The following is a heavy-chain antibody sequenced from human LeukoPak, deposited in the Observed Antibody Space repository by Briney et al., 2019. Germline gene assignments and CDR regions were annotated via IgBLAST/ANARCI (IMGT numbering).Heavy chain of an antibody. CDR1: GFTFSSYG. J-gene: IGHJ4*02. CDR3: AKQRGYSYEIDY. D-gene: IGHD5-18*01. Sequence: GGSLRLSCAASGFTFSSYGMHWVRQAPGKGLEWVAVISYDGSNKYYADSVKGRFTISRDNSKNTLYLHMNSLRAEDTAVYYCAKQRGYSYEIDYWGQGTLVTVSS. CDR2: ISYDGSNK. V-gene: IGHV3-30*18.